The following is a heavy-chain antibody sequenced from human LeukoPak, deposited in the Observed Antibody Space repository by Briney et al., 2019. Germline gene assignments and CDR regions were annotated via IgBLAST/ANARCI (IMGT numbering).Heavy chain of an antibody. CDR2: IYYSGST. Sequence: SETLSLTCTVSGVSVSSGSYYWSWIRQPPGKGLEWIGYIYYSGSTNYNPSLKSRVTISVDTSKNQFSLKLSSVTAADTAVYYCARLQRITMNAFDIWGQGTMVTVSS. D-gene: IGHD3-22*01. CDR1: GVSVSSGSYY. V-gene: IGHV4-61*01. CDR3: ARLQRITMNAFDI. J-gene: IGHJ3*02.